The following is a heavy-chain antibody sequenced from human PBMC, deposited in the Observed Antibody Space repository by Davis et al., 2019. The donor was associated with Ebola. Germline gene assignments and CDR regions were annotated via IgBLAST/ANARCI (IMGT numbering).Heavy chain of an antibody. V-gene: IGHV3-74*01. D-gene: IGHD3-3*01. Sequence: HTGGSLRLSCAASGFTFSSYWMHWVRQAPGKGLVRVSRINSDGSSTSYADSVKGRFTISRDNAKNTLYLQMNSLRAEDTAVYYCARDTYRITIFGVGPRYGMDVWGQGTTVTVSS. CDR2: INSDGSST. CDR3: ARDTYRITIFGVGPRYGMDV. CDR1: GFTFSSYW. J-gene: IGHJ6*02.